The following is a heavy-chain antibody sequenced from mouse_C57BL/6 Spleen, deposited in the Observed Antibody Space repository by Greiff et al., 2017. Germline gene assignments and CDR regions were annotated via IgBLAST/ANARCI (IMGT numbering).Heavy chain of an antibody. Sequence: VKLQQPGTELVKPGASVKLSCKASGYTFTSYWMHWVKQRPGQGLEWIGNINPSNGGTNYNEKFKSKATLTVDKSSSTAYMQLSSLTSEDSAVYYCARSGYYGSSYYAMDYWGQGTSVTVSS. CDR2: INPSNGGT. CDR1: GYTFTSYW. CDR3: ARSGYYGSSYYAMDY. D-gene: IGHD1-1*01. J-gene: IGHJ4*01. V-gene: IGHV1-53*01.